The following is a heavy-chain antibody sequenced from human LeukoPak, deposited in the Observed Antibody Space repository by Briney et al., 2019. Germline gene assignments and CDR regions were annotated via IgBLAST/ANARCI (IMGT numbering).Heavy chain of an antibody. J-gene: IGHJ4*02. CDR1: GGSISSSSYY. V-gene: IGHV4-39*01. D-gene: IGHD6-6*01. CDR3: ARLVYSSSSFDY. CDR2: IYYSGST. Sequence: SETLSLTCTVSGGSISSSSYYWGWIRQPPGKGLEWIGSIYYSGSTYYNPSLKSRVTISVDTSKNQFSLKLSPVTAADTAVYYCARLVYSSSSFDYWGQGTLVTVSS.